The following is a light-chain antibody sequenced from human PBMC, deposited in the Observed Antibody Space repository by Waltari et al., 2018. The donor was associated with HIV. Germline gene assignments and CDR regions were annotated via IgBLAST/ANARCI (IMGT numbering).Light chain of an antibody. J-gene: IGLJ3*02. CDR1: ALPTPY. CDR3: QSSDSSGNYWA. V-gene: IGLV3-25*03. CDR2: KDS. Sequence: SYELTQPPSVSVSPGQTATITCSGSALPTPYGYCYQQKPGQDPVVVIYKDSDRPSGIPERFSGSSSGKTVTLTISGVQAEDEADYYCQSSDSSGNYWAFGGGTKLTVL.